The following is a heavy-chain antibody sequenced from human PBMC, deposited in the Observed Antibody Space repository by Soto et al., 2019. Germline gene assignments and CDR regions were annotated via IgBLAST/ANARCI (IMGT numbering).Heavy chain of an antibody. D-gene: IGHD6-6*01. CDR1: GFTFSSYA. Sequence: EVQLLESGGGLVQPGGSLRLSCAASGFTFSSYAMSWVRQAPGKGLEWVSAISGSGGSTYYADSVKGRFTISRDNSKNTLYLQMTSLRAEDTAVYYCVRWSIPAVQYYYYYYGMDVWGQGTTVTVSS. CDR2: ISGSGGST. J-gene: IGHJ6*02. V-gene: IGHV3-23*01. CDR3: VRWSIPAVQYYYYYYGMDV.